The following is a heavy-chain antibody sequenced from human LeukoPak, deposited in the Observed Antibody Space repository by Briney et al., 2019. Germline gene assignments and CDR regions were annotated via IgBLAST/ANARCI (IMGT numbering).Heavy chain of an antibody. J-gene: IGHJ5*02. V-gene: IGHV3-23*01. CDR3: AKRRSSTSHRNWFDP. Sequence: PGGSLRLSCAASGFTFSSYAMSWVRQAPGKGLEWVSAISGSGGSTYYADSVKGRFTISRDNSKNTLYLQMNSLRAEDTAVYYCAKRRSSTSHRNWFDPWGQGTLVTVSS. D-gene: IGHD2-2*01. CDR1: GFTFSSYA. CDR2: ISGSGGST.